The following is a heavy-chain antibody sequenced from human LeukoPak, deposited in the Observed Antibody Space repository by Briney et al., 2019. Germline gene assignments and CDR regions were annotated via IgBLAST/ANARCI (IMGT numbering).Heavy chain of an antibody. J-gene: IGHJ4*02. V-gene: IGHV1-69*05. D-gene: IGHD3-10*01. CDR2: IIPIFGTA. Sequence: SVKVSCKAFGGTFSSYAISWVRQAPGQGLEWMGGIIPIFGTANYAQKFQGRVTITTDESTSTAYMELSSLRSEDTAVYYCASSPLSYYGSGSHYNVLDYWGQGTLVTVSS. CDR1: GGTFSSYA. CDR3: ASSPLSYYGSGSHYNVLDY.